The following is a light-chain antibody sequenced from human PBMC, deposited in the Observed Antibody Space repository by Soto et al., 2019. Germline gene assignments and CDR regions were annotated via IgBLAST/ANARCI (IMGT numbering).Light chain of an antibody. CDR3: AAWDDSLNGHV. J-gene: IGLJ1*01. Sequence: QPVLTQPPSASGTPGQRVTISCSGSSSNIGRNTVNWYQQLPGTAPKVLIYNNNQRPSGVPDRFSGSKSGTSASLAISGLQSEDKADYYCAAWDDSLNGHVFGTGTKLTVL. V-gene: IGLV1-44*01. CDR2: NNN. CDR1: SSNIGRNT.